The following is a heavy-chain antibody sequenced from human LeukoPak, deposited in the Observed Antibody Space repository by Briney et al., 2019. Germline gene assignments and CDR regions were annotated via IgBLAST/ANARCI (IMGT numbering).Heavy chain of an antibody. J-gene: IGHJ3*02. CDR3: ARVPALPFGAFDI. Sequence: SETLSLTCTVSGASFSNDYWSWVRQAPGKGLEWIGYIYHNGRTNYSPSLKSRITMSIDTSQNQFSLKLTSVTAADAAVYYCARVPALPFGAFDIWGQGTMVTVSS. CDR2: IYHNGRT. D-gene: IGHD1-26*01. CDR1: GASFSNDY. V-gene: IGHV4-59*01.